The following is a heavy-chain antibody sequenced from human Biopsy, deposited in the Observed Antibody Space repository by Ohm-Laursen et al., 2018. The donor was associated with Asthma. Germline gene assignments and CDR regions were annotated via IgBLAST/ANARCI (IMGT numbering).Heavy chain of an antibody. Sequence: SLRPSCAASGFTFSRHALHWVRQAPGKGLEWVAGIYYDGSRKYYTESVKGRFTISRDNSKNRLYLEMASLRAEDTAVYYCAREKVIESRGFQNWFDPWGQGTLVHVSS. D-gene: IGHD3-16*02. J-gene: IGHJ5*02. CDR1: GFTFSRHA. CDR2: IYYDGSRK. CDR3: AREKVIESRGFQNWFDP. V-gene: IGHV3-33*01.